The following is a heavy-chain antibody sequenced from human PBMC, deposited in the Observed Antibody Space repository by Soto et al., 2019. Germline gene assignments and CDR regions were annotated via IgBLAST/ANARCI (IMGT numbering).Heavy chain of an antibody. V-gene: IGHV4-39*01. J-gene: IGHJ5*01. Sequence: SETLSLTCTVSGVSIHNSHSFWAWVRQPPGKGLQFIASVYHNGGAHYNSSLKSRVTISVDTANNQVSLRMRSLTAADTAFYYCGRVVEGATRHTDPDSWGQGILVTVSS. CDR2: VYHNGGA. CDR1: GVSIHNSHSF. D-gene: IGHD2-21*01. CDR3: GRVVEGATRHTDPDS.